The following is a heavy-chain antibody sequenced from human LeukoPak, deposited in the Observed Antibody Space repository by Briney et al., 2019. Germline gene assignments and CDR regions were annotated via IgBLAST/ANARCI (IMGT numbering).Heavy chain of an antibody. Sequence: GESLKISCKGSGYSFTSYWISWVRQMPGKGPEWMGRIDPSDSYTNYSPSFQGHVTISADKSISTAYLQWSSLKASDTAMYYCARELGYSSSDWGQGTLVTVSS. CDR2: IDPSDSYT. J-gene: IGHJ4*02. V-gene: IGHV5-10-1*01. CDR1: GYSFTSYW. D-gene: IGHD6-6*01. CDR3: ARELGYSSSD.